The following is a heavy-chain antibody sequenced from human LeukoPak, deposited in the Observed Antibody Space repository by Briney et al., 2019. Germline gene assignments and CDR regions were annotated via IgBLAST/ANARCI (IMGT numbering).Heavy chain of an antibody. J-gene: IGHJ2*01. Sequence: GGSLRLSCAASGFTFSSYWMNCVRQAPGKGLEWVANIKQDGSEKNYVDFVKGRFTISRDNAKNSLYLQMNSLRAEDTAVYYCARARGDGYQWYFDLWGRGTLVTVSS. CDR1: GFTFSSYW. D-gene: IGHD5-24*01. CDR3: ARARGDGYQWYFDL. CDR2: IKQDGSEK. V-gene: IGHV3-7*01.